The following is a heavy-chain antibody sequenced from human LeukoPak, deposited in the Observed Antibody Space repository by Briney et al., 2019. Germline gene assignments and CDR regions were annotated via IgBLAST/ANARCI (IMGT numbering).Heavy chain of an antibody. V-gene: IGHV3-30*18. CDR3: AKDSSSSWYNYYYYMDV. CDR1: GFTFSSYG. Sequence: GGSLRLSCAASGFTFSSYGMHWVRQAPGKGLEWVAVISYDGSKKYYADSVKGRFTISRDNSKNTLYLQMNSLRAEDTAVYYCAKDSSSSWYNYYYYMDVWGKGTTVTVSS. J-gene: IGHJ6*03. CDR2: ISYDGSKK. D-gene: IGHD6-13*01.